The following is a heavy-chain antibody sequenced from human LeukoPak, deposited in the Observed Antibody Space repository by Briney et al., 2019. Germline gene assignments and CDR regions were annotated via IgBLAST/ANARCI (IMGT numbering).Heavy chain of an antibody. J-gene: IGHJ3*02. V-gene: IGHV4-59*08. CDR2: IYYSGTT. Sequence: SETLSFTCTVSGGSISPYYWSWIRQPPGKGLEWIGYIYYSGTTHYNPSLESRVTMSVDTSKNQFSLKLSSVTAADTAVYYCATHYDVLTGYAAAAFDIWGQGTMVTVSS. D-gene: IGHD3-9*01. CDR1: GGSISPYY. CDR3: ATHYDVLTGYAAAAFDI.